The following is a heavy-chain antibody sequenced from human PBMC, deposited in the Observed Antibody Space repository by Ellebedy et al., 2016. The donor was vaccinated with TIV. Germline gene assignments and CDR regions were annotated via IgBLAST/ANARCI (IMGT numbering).Heavy chain of an antibody. CDR3: ARDAYCSGCSCFYYHGMDV. CDR1: GFIVKGDS. J-gene: IGHJ6*02. Sequence: PGGSLRLSCAASGFIVKGDSTSWVRQAPGKGLEWVSVMDSGGKRYYADSVKGRFTISRDNTKNTLYLQMNSLSAEDTGVYYCARDAYCSGCSCFYYHGMDVWGQGTTVTVSS. CDR2: MDSGGKR. V-gene: IGHV3-66*01. D-gene: IGHD2-15*01.